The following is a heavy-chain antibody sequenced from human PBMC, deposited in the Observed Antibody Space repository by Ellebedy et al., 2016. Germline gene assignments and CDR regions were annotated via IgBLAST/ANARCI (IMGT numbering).Heavy chain of an antibody. D-gene: IGHD1-14*01. Sequence: SETLSLTCTVSGGSISSSSYYWGWIRQPPGKGLEWIGSISYSGSTYYNPSLKSRVTISVDTSKNQFSLKLSSVTAADTAVYDCARQDNHSYYYYGMDVWGQGTTVTVFS. J-gene: IGHJ6*02. CDR1: GGSISSSSYY. CDR3: ARQDNHSYYYYGMDV. CDR2: ISYSGST. V-gene: IGHV4-39*01.